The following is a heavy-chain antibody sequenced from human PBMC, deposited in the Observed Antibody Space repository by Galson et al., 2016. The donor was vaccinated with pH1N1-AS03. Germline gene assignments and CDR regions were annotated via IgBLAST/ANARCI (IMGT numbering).Heavy chain of an antibody. J-gene: IGHJ6*02. V-gene: IGHV1-2*04. CDR2: INPNTGET. CDR1: GYDFTDYY. Sequence: SVKVSCKASGYDFTDYYLYWVRQAPGQGLEWMGRINPNTGETNYAQKFQGWVTMTRDTAISTGYMELSRLKSDDTAVYYCARDPRGPCTSATCPTAYYFGMDVWGQGTTVIVSS. D-gene: IGHD2-2*01. CDR3: ARDPRGPCTSATCPTAYYFGMDV.